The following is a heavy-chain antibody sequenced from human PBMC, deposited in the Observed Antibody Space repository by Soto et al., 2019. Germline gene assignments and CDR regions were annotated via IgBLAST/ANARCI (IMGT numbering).Heavy chain of an antibody. J-gene: IGHJ4*02. Sequence: PGGSLRLSCAASGSTFSSYAMSWVRQAPGKGLEWVSAISGSGGSTYYADSVKGRFTISRDNSKNTLYLQMNSLRAEDTAVYYCAKVPRPTMVRGVIISLYYFDYWGQGTLVTVSS. CDR2: ISGSGGST. CDR1: GSTFSSYA. CDR3: AKVPRPTMVRGVIISLYYFDY. D-gene: IGHD3-10*01. V-gene: IGHV3-23*01.